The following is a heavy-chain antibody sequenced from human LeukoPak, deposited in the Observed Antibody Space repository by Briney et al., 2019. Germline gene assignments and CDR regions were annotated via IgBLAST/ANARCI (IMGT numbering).Heavy chain of an antibody. V-gene: IGHV6-1*01. D-gene: IGHD3-3*01. CDR2: TYYRSKWYN. CDR1: GDSVSSNSAA. J-gene: IGHJ5*02. CDR3: AREAFWSGYYKGWFDP. Sequence: SQTLSLTCAISGDSVSSNSAAWNWIRQSPSRGLEWLGRTYYRSKWYNDYAVSVKSRITINPDTSKNQFSLQLNSVTPEDTAVYYCAREAFWSGYYKGWFDPWGQGTLVTVSS.